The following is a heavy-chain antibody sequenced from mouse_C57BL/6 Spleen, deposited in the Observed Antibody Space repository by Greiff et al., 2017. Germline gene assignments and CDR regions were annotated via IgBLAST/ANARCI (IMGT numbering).Heavy chain of an antibody. CDR2: IYPGDGDT. J-gene: IGHJ3*01. V-gene: IGHV1-82*01. CDR3: ARGTPTTGFAY. CDR1: GYAFSSSW. D-gene: IGHD2-12*01. Sequence: QVQLQQSGPELVKPGASVKISCKASGYAFSSSWMNWVKQRPGKGLEWIGRIYPGDGDTNYNGKFKGKDTLTADKSYSTAYMQLSSLTSEDSAVDFCARGTPTTGFAYWGQGTLVTVSA.